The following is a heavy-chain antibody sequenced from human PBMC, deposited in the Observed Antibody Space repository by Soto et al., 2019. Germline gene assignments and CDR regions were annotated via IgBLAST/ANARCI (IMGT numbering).Heavy chain of an antibody. CDR1: GCSISNYY. D-gene: IGHD6-13*01. CDR3: ARGVPAAGTDWFDP. J-gene: IGHJ5*02. Sequence: PSETLSLTCTVSGCSISNYYWSWIRQPAEKRLEWIGRVSSTGNTYYNPSLKSRVTISVDTSKNQVSLNLTSVTAADTAVYYCARGVPAAGTDWFDPWGQGALVTVSS. V-gene: IGHV4-4*07. CDR2: VSSTGNT.